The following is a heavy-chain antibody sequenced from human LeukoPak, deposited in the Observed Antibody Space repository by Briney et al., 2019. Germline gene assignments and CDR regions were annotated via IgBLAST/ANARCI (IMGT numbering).Heavy chain of an antibody. J-gene: IGHJ4*02. CDR3: ARSPRDGYNSFDF. Sequence: GGSLRLSCAASGFTFSNHAMQWVRQAPGKGLEWVAVVSYDATTKYYADSVKGRFTISRDNSKNTLYLQMNSLRAEDTAVYYCARSPRDGYNSFDFWGQGTLVTVSS. D-gene: IGHD5-24*01. V-gene: IGHV3-30-3*01. CDR1: GFTFSNHA. CDR2: VSYDATTK.